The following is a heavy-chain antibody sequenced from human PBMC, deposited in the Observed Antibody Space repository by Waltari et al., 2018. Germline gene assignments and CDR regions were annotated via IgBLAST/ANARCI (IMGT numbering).Heavy chain of an antibody. CDR1: GVSCRSYG. V-gene: IGHV3-30*02. D-gene: IGHD2-8*01. CDR2: IRCNGADT. J-gene: IGHJ4*02. Sequence: QVQLVESGGGVVQPGGSLRLSCAASGVSCRSYGMHWARQAPGKGLEWVAFIRCNGADTYYADSVLGRLTISRDSSNNTLYLQMNSLRAEDTGIYYCARDLYDHYFDYWGRGTLVTVSS. CDR3: ARDLYDHYFDY.